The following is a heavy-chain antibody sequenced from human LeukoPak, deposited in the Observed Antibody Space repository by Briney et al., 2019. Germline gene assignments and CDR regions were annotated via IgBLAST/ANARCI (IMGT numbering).Heavy chain of an antibody. J-gene: IGHJ6*03. Sequence: SVKVSCKASGGTFSSYAISWVRQAPGQGLEWMGGIIPIFGIANYAQKFQGRVTITADESTSTAYMELSSLRSEDTAVYYCARGTSGSYRLDYYYYMDVWGKGTTVTVSS. V-gene: IGHV1-69*13. CDR1: GGTFSSYA. CDR2: IIPIFGIA. D-gene: IGHD1-26*01. CDR3: ARGTSGSYRLDYYYYMDV.